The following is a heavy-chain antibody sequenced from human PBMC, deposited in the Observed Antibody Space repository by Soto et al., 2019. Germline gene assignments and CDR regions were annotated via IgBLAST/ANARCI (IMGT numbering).Heavy chain of an antibody. CDR1: GFTFDDYA. J-gene: IGHJ3*02. CDR3: AKAGARIAAAGTGAFDI. Sequence: GGSLRLSCAASGFTFDDYAMHWVRQAPGKGLEWVSGISWNSGSIGYADSVKGRFTISRDNAKNSLYLQMNSLRAEDTALYYCAKAGARIAAAGTGAFDIWGQGTMVTVSS. D-gene: IGHD6-13*01. V-gene: IGHV3-9*01. CDR2: ISWNSGSI.